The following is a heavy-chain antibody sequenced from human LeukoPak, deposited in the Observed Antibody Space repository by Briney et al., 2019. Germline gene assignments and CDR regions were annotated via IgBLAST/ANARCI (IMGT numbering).Heavy chain of an antibody. V-gene: IGHV3-30*03. Sequence: QSGGSLRLSCAASGFTFSSYGMHWVRQAPGKGLEWVAVISYDGSNKYYADSVKGRFTISRDNSKNTLYLQMNSLRAEDTALYYCVRETKRGDSSGPLGEHWGQGTLVTVSS. J-gene: IGHJ4*02. D-gene: IGHD3-22*01. CDR1: GFTFSSYG. CDR3: VRETKRGDSSGPLGEH. CDR2: ISYDGSNK.